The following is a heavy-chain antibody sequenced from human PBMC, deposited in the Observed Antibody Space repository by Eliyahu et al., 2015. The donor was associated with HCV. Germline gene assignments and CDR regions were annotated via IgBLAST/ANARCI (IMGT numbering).Heavy chain of an antibody. D-gene: IGHD3/OR15-3a*01. V-gene: IGHV4-39*07. Sequence: QVQLQESGPGLVKPSETLSLTCTXSGGSISXTXHHWGWIRQPPGKGXEWIGSIFYRGNTYYNPSLKSRVTISVDTSKNQFSLKLSSVTAADTAVYYCARAIAPTGLGHYFDTWGQGTLVTVSS. CDR2: IFYRGNT. CDR1: GGSISXTXHH. J-gene: IGHJ4*02. CDR3: ARAIAPTGLGHYFDT.